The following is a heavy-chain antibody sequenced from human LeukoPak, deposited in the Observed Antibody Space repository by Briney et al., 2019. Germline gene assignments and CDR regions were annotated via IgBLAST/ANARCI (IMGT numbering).Heavy chain of an antibody. CDR2: IYYSGST. V-gene: IGHV4-34*01. CDR3: ARDENGYVWGSFRA. J-gene: IGHJ5*02. CDR1: GGSFSGYY. Sequence: LETLSLTCAVYGGSFSGYYWGWIRQPPGKGLEWIGNIYYSGSTYYNPSLESRVTMSLDTSKNQFSLKLSSVTAADTAAYYCARDENGYVWGSFRAWGQGTLVTVSS. D-gene: IGHD3-16*02.